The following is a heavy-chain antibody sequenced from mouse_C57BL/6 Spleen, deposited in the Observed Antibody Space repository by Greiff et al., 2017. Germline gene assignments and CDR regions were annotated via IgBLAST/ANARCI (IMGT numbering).Heavy chain of an antibody. V-gene: IGHV1-82*01. CDR3: ARPSTVVAYYFDY. CDR2: IYPGDGDT. Sequence: VQLKHSGPELVKPGASVKISCKASGYAFSSSWMNWVKQRPGKGLEWIGRIYPGDGDTNYNGKFKGKATLTADKSSSTAYMQLSSLTSEDSAVYFCARPSTVVAYYFDYWGQGTTLTVSS. J-gene: IGHJ2*01. D-gene: IGHD1-1*01. CDR1: GYAFSSSW.